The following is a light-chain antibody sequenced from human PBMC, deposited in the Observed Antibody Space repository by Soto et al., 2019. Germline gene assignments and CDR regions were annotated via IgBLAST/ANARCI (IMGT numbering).Light chain of an antibody. CDR1: QSVGPN. J-gene: IGKJ2*03. Sequence: TQSPATLSVSLGEEVTLSCRASQSVGPNLAWYQQRPGQAPRLLIHWGSTRANGVPARFRGSGRGTDFTLTISGLQSEDLAVYYCQQYELWPPYSFGQGTKLEIK. CDR2: WGS. V-gene: IGKV3-15*01. CDR3: QQYELWPPYS.